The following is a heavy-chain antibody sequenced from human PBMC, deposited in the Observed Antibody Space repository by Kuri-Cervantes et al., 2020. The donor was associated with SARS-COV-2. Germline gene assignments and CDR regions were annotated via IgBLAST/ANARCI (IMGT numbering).Heavy chain of an antibody. V-gene: IGHV3-30-3*01. D-gene: IGHD2-15*01. CDR2: ISYDGSNK. CDR1: GFTFSSYA. Sequence: GESLKISCSASGFTFSSYAMHWVRQAPGKGLEWVAVISYDGSNKYYADSVKGRFTTSRDNSKNTLYLQMNSLRAEDTAVYYCARPQGYCSGGSCPDAFDIWGQGTMVTVSS. J-gene: IGHJ3*02. CDR3: ARPQGYCSGGSCPDAFDI.